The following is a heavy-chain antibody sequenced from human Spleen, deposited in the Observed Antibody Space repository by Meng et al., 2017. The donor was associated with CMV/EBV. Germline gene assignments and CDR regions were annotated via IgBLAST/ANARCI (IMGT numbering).Heavy chain of an antibody. V-gene: IGHV3-20*04. CDR1: GFTFDDYG. CDR2: INWNGGST. D-gene: IGHD1-26*01. CDR3: AKDRWGGYFDY. Sequence: GESLKISCAASGFTFDDYGMRWVRQAPGKGREWVSGINWNGGSTGYADSVKGRFTISRDNSKNTLYLQMNSLRAEDTAMYYCAKDRWGGYFDYWGQGTLVTVSS. J-gene: IGHJ4*02.